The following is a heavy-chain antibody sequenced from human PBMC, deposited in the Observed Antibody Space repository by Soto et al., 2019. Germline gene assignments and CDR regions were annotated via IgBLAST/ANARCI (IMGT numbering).Heavy chain of an antibody. CDR3: ARDAGIYLGELSTFLDY. D-gene: IGHD3-16*02. CDR2: IWYDGSNK. CDR1: GFTFSSYG. V-gene: IGHV3-33*01. Sequence: GGSLRLSCAASGFTFSSYGMHWVRQAPGKGLEWVAVIWYDGSNKYYADSVKGRFTISRDNSKNTLYLQMNSLRAEDTAVYYCARDAGIYLGELSTFLDYWGQGTLVTVSS. J-gene: IGHJ4*02.